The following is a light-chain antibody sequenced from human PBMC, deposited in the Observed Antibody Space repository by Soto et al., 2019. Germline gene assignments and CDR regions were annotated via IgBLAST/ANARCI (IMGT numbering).Light chain of an antibody. J-gene: IGKJ4*01. CDR1: QSVSSY. Sequence: EIVLTQSPATLSLSPGERATLSGRASQSVSSYLAWYQQKPGQAPRLLIYDASNRATGIPARFSGSGSGTDFTLTISSLEPADFAVYYCQQRSNWPLTFGGGTKVEIK. CDR2: DAS. CDR3: QQRSNWPLT. V-gene: IGKV3-11*01.